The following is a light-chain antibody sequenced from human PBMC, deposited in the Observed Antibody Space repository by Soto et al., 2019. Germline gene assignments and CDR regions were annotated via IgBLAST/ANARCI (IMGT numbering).Light chain of an antibody. CDR3: QHRRNWPPIT. CDR2: DAP. CDR1: RTTTIS. Sequence: EIVRTQSPATLSVAPGERATLSCRASRTTTISLTWHPQKPRQAPRPLTKDAPRSATGVPARFSGSGSGTDFTLTISGLEPDDFAIYYCQHRRNWPPITFRQGTRLE. J-gene: IGKJ5*01. V-gene: IGKV3-11*01.